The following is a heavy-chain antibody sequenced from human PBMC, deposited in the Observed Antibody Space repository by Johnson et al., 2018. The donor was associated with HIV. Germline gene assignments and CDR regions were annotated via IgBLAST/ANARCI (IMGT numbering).Heavy chain of an antibody. Sequence: QVQLVESGGGLVQPGGSLRLSCAASGFTFSDYYMNWIRQAPGKGLEWVSYISSSGSTIYYADSVKGRFTISRDNAKNSLYLQMNSLRVEDTAVDYWARGREAVRGAFDIWCQGTMVTVSS. V-gene: IGHV3-11*04. CDR2: ISSSGSTI. CDR3: ARGREAVRGAFDI. J-gene: IGHJ3*02. CDR1: GFTFSDYY. D-gene: IGHD3-10*02.